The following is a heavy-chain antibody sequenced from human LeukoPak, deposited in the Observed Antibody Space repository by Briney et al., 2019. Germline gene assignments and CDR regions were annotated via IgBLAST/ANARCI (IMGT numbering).Heavy chain of an antibody. CDR1: GGSISSYY. CDR2: ISDIGSI. V-gene: IGHV4-59*08. CDR3: ARQGGDYGDYFDY. Sequence: PSETLSLTCTVSGGSISSYYWSWIRQPPGKGLEWIAYISDIGSINYNPSLKSRVTISLDTSKNQFSLKLGSVTAAGTAVYYCARQGGDYGDYFDYWGQGTLVTVSS. J-gene: IGHJ4*02. D-gene: IGHD4-17*01.